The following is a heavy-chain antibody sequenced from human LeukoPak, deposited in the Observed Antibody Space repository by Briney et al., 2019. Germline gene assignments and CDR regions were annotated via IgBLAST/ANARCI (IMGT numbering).Heavy chain of an antibody. CDR3: ATSQSSVAGIVGD. Sequence: GGSLRLSCAASGFTFSSYEMNWVRQAPGKGLEWVSYISGSGSNKYYADSVKGRFTISRDNAKNSLYLQMNSLRVEDTAVYYCATSQSSVAGIVGDWGQGTLVTVSS. V-gene: IGHV3-48*03. CDR2: ISGSGSNK. CDR1: GFTFSSYE. J-gene: IGHJ4*02. D-gene: IGHD6-19*01.